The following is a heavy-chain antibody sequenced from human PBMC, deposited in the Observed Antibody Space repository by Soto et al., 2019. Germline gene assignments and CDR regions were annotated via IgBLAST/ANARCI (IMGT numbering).Heavy chain of an antibody. J-gene: IGHJ4*02. CDR3: AKSPMIVVVPTDY. CDR2: ISVSGGST. Sequence: GGSLRLSCAASGFTFSSYAISWVRQAPGKGLEWVSAISVSGGSTYYADSVKGRFTISRDNSKNTLYLQMNSLRAEDTAVYYCAKSPMIVVVPTDYWGRGTLVTVSS. V-gene: IGHV3-23*01. CDR1: GFTFSSYA. D-gene: IGHD3-22*01.